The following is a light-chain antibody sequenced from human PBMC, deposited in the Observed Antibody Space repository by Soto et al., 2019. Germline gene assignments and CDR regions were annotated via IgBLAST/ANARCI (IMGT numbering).Light chain of an antibody. CDR2: RAS. Sequence: EIVLTQSPGTLSLSPGERATLSCRASQSVSSDYLAWYQQKPGQTPKVLIYRASSRATGIPDRFSGSGSGTDFTLTILRLETEDFAVYSSQQYGSSPITSDGGTNVDI. V-gene: IGKV3-20*01. CDR1: QSVSSDY. J-gene: IGKJ4*01. CDR3: QQYGSSPIT.